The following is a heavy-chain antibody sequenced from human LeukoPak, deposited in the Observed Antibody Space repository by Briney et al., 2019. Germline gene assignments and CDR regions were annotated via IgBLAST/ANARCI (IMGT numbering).Heavy chain of an antibody. D-gene: IGHD4-17*01. J-gene: IGHJ1*01. Sequence: GESLKISCKGSGYSFTSYWIGWVRQMPGKGLEWMGIIYPGDSDTRYSPSFQGQVTISADKSISTAYLQWSSLKASDTAMYYCATITPDYGDYDVYFQHWGQGTLVTVSS. V-gene: IGHV5-51*01. CDR1: GYSFTSYW. CDR3: ATITPDYGDYDVYFQH. CDR2: IYPGDSDT.